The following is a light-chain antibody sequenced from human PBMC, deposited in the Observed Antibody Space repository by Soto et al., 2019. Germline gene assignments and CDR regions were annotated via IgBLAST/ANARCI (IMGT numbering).Light chain of an antibody. Sequence: EIVMTQSPATLSVSPGERATLSCRASQSVSSNVAWYQQKPGQAPSLLIYGASTRATGIPARFSGSGSGTDFTLTISSLQSEDFAVYYCQQYNNWPRTFGQGTKVEIK. CDR3: QQYNNWPRT. CDR2: GAS. V-gene: IGKV3-15*01. J-gene: IGKJ1*01. CDR1: QSVSSN.